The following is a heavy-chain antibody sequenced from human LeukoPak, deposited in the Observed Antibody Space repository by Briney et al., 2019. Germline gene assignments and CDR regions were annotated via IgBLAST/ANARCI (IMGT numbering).Heavy chain of an antibody. V-gene: IGHV1-2*02. CDR3: AKARGLHCSSVSCYDCDV. CDR2: INPNSGGT. D-gene: IGHD2-2*01. CDR1: GYTFTAYY. J-gene: IGHJ6*04. Sequence: ASVKVSCKASGYTFTAYYIHWVRQAPGQGLEWMGWINPNSGGTNYAQKFQGRVTLTRDTSITTAYMEVSRLRSDDSAVYYCAKARGLHCSSVSCYDCDVWGKGTTVTVSS.